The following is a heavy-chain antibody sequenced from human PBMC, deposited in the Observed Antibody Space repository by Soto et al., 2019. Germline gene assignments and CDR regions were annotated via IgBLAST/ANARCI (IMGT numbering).Heavy chain of an antibody. V-gene: IGHV3-23*01. CDR1: GFTFSSYA. D-gene: IGHD3-3*01. CDR2: ISGSGGST. Sequence: GGSLRLSCAASGFTFSSYAMSWVRQAPGKGLEWVSAISGSGGSTYYADSVKGRFTISRDNSKNTLYLQMNSLRAEDTAAYYCARFLEWLLFFDYWGQGTLVTVSS. J-gene: IGHJ4*02. CDR3: ARFLEWLLFFDY.